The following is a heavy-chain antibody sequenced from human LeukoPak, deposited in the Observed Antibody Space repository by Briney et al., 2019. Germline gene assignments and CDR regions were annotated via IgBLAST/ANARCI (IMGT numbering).Heavy chain of an antibody. CDR3: ARHRTDGDYARGFDY. V-gene: IGHV4-39*01. CDR1: GGSISSSSYY. J-gene: IGHJ4*02. CDR2: INHSGST. D-gene: IGHD4-17*01. Sequence: SETLSLTCTVSGGSISSSSYYWGWIRQPPGKGLEWIGEINHSGSTNYNPSLKSRVTISVDTSKNQFSLKLSSVTAADTAVYYCARHRTDGDYARGFDYWGQGTLVTVSS.